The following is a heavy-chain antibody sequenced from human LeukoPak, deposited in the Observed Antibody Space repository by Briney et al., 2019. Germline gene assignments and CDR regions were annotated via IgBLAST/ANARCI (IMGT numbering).Heavy chain of an antibody. CDR1: GYTFTGDY. CDR2: INPNSGGT. CDR3: ARDRSSSWYWFDY. V-gene: IGHV1-2*02. J-gene: IGHJ4*02. Sequence: ASVRVSCKASGYTFTGDYMRWVRQAPGQGLEWMGWINPNSGGTNYAQKFQGRVTMTRDTSISTAYMELSRLRSDDTAVYYCARDRSSSWYWFDYWGQGTLVTVSS. D-gene: IGHD6-13*01.